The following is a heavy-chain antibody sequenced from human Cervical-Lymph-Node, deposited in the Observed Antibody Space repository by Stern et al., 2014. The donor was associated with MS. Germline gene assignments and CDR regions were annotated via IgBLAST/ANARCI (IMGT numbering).Heavy chain of an antibody. D-gene: IGHD4-17*01. CDR2: IIPILGIA. CDR1: GGTFSSYT. J-gene: IGHJ4*02. V-gene: IGHV1-69*09. CDR3: AREPDYGDYAIDY. Sequence: QVQLVESGAEVKKPGSSVKVSCKASGGTFSSYTISWVRQAPGQGLERMGRIIPILGIANYAQKFQGRVTITADKSTSTAYMELSSLRSEDTAVYYCAREPDYGDYAIDYWGQGTLVTVSS.